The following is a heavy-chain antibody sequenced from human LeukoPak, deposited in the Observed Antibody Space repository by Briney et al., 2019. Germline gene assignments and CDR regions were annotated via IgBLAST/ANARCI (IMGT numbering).Heavy chain of an antibody. CDR1: GFTFSSYS. CDR3: ARNLRSVLRYFEYGMDV. D-gene: IGHD3-9*01. V-gene: IGHV3-48*04. J-gene: IGHJ6*02. CDR2: ISSSSSTI. Sequence: GGSLRLSCAASGFTFSSYSVNWVRQAPGKGPEWVSYISSSSSTIYYADSVKGRFTISRDNAKNSLYLQMNSLRAEDTAVYYCARNLRSVLRYFEYGMDVWGQGTTVTVSS.